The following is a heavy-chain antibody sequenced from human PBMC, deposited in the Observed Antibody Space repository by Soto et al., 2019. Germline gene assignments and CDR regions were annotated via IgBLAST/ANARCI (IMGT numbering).Heavy chain of an antibody. V-gene: IGHV4-31*03. CDR3: ARGRTSWEIVVVPAAIGDYYYYGLVV. J-gene: IGHJ6*02. D-gene: IGHD2-2*02. Sequence: SETLSLTCTVSGGSISSGGYYWSWIRQHPGKGLEWIGYIYYSGSTYYNPSLKSRVTISVDTSKNQFSLKLSSVTAADTAVYYCARGRTSWEIVVVPAAIGDYYYYGLVVWGQGTTVTVSS. CDR1: GGSISSGGYY. CDR2: IYYSGST.